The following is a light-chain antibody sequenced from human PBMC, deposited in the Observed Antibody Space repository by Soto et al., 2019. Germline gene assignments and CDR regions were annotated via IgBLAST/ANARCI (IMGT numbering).Light chain of an antibody. CDR3: QQYNSYSYT. V-gene: IGKV1-5*01. Sequence: HMPQSXSTLYSSQLEXXXXXXXASQSISSWLAWYQRKXGKAPRLLIYDASXLQSGVPSRFSGSRSGPEFTLTISSLQPEDFATYYCQQYNSYSYTFGEGTKVDIK. CDR1: QSISSW. J-gene: IGKJ2*01. CDR2: DAS.